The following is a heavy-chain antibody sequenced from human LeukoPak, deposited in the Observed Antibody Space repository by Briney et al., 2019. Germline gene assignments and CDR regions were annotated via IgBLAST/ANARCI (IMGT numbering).Heavy chain of an antibody. CDR3: TRNDFDP. V-gene: IGHV3-73*01. Sequence: PGGXXXLSCAASGFTFSGSAMHWVRQASGKGLEGVGRIRSKAKSYATAYAASVKGRFTISRDDSKNTAYLQMNSLKTEDTAVYYCTRNDFDPWGQGTLVTVSS. D-gene: IGHD1-1*01. J-gene: IGHJ5*02. CDR1: GFTFSGSA. CDR2: IRSKAKSYAT.